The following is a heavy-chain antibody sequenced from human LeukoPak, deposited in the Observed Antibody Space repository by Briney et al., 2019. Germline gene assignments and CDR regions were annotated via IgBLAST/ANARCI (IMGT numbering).Heavy chain of an antibody. D-gene: IGHD2-15*01. CDR1: GFTFTNYA. CDR2: TSGSGDIR. CDR3: VKYRSGGGGYYAGFEH. J-gene: IGHJ4*02. V-gene: IGHV3-23*01. Sequence: PGGSLRLSCAASGFTFTNYAMSWVRQAPGKGLEWVSRTSGSGDIRLYADSVKGRFTTSRSNSENTLYLHMNSLRAEDPAGYYCVKYRSGGGGYYAGFEHWGQGTMVAVSS.